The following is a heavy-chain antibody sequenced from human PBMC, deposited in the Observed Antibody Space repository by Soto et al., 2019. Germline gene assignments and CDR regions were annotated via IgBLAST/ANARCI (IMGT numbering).Heavy chain of an antibody. V-gene: IGHV1-18*01. CDR1: GYTFTSYG. CDR2: ISAYNGNT. J-gene: IGHJ4*02. Sequence: QVQLVQSGAEVKKPGASVKVSCKASGYTFTSYGISWVRQAPGQGLEWMGWISAYNGNTNYAQKLQGRVTMTTDTTTSTAYMGLRSLRSDDTAVYYWARDGAMVRGVIIWCGPDYWGQGTLVTVSS. CDR3: ARDGAMVRGVIIWCGPDY. D-gene: IGHD3-10*01.